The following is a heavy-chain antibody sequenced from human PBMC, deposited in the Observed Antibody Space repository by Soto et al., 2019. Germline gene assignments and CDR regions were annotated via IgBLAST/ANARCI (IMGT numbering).Heavy chain of an antibody. CDR3: AKGGRSSGWFFDY. Sequence: EVQLLESGGGLAQSGGSLRLSCAASGFTFSSYAMNWVRQAPGKGLGXXSGISGSGSSTYDADSVKGRFTISRDNSKNTLYLQMNSLRAEDTAVYYCAKGGRSSGWFFDYWGQGTLGHRLL. V-gene: IGHV3-23*01. CDR1: GFTFSSYA. CDR2: ISGSGSST. J-gene: IGHJ4*02. D-gene: IGHD6-19*01.